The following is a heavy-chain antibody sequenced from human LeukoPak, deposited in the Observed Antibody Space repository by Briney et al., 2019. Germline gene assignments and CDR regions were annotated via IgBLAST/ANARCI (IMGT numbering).Heavy chain of an antibody. CDR1: GGTFSSYA. J-gene: IGHJ6*02. CDR3: ATPGVLGVASVIYYYGMDV. CDR2: IIPIFGTA. V-gene: IGHV1-69*13. Sequence: ASVKVSCKASGGTFSSYAISWVRQAPGQGLEWMGGIIPIFGTANYAQKLQGRVTITADESTSTAYMELSSLRSEDTAVYYCATPGVLGVASVIYYYGMDVWGQGTTVTVSS. D-gene: IGHD3-3*01.